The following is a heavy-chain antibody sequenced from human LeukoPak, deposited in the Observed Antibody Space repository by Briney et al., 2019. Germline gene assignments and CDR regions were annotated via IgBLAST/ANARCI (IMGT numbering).Heavy chain of an antibody. CDR1: GFTFSRFA. CDR3: AKDTTDVAAAGGGMDV. V-gene: IGHV3-30-3*01. J-gene: IGHJ6*02. D-gene: IGHD6-13*01. CDR2: TPFDGGLQ. Sequence: GGSLRLSCAASGFTFSRFAMHWVRQTPGDGLEWVGFTPFDGGLQYYADSVMGRFTISRDNSKNMLYQQMNGLRIEDTAIYYCAKDTTDVAAAGGGMDVWGQGTSVTVSS.